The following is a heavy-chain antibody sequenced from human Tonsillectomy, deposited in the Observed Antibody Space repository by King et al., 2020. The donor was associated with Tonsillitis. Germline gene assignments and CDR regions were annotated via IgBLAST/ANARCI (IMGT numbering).Heavy chain of an antibody. Sequence: QLVQSGSELKKPGASVKVSCKASGYTFTSYAMNWVRQAPGQGLEWMGWINTNTGNPTYAQGFTGRFVSSLDTSVTTAYLQISSLKAEDTAVYYCAREFKRDCSSTSCHFLYWGQGTLVTVSS. D-gene: IGHD2-2*01. J-gene: IGHJ4*02. CDR2: INTNTGNP. CDR3: AREFKRDCSSTSCHFLY. CDR1: GYTFTSYA. V-gene: IGHV7-4-1*02.